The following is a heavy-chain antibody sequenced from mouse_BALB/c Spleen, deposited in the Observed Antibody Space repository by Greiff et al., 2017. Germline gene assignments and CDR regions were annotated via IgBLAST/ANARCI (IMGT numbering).Heavy chain of an antibody. V-gene: IGHV5-6-5*01. J-gene: IGHJ4*01. CDR3: AREDLDY. CDR2: ISSGGST. CDR1: GFTFSSYA. Sequence: EVKLVESGGDLVKPGGSLKLSCAASGFTFSSYAMSWVRQTPEKRLEWVASISSGGSTYYPDSVKGRFTISRDNARNILYLQMSSLRSEDTAMYYCAREDLDYWGQGTSVTVSS.